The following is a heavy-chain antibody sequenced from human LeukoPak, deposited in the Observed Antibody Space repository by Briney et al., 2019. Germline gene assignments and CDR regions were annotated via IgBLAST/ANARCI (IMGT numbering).Heavy chain of an antibody. J-gene: IGHJ6*02. V-gene: IGHV3-74*01. CDR1: GFTFTTYW. D-gene: IGHD4-17*01. CDR3: ARASGVCGDNPIYYYGMDV. CDR2: INSDGSIT. Sequence: GGSLRLSCAASGFTFTTYWMHWVHQAPGKGLVWVSHINSDGSITSYADSVKGRFTISRDNAKNTLYLQMNSLRAEDTAVYYCARASGVCGDNPIYYYGMDVWGQGTTVTVSS.